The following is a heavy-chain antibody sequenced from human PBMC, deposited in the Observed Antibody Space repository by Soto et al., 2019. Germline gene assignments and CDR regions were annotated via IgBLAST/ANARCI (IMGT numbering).Heavy chain of an antibody. D-gene: IGHD1-7*01. Sequence: SVKVSCKASGGTFSSYAISWVRQAPGQGLEWMGGIIPIFGTANYAQKFQGRVTITADESTSTAYMELSSLRSEDTAVYYCARVWRTGTNPYYGMDVWGQGTTVTVSS. CDR1: GGTFSSYA. V-gene: IGHV1-69*13. CDR2: IIPIFGTA. J-gene: IGHJ6*02. CDR3: ARVWRTGTNPYYGMDV.